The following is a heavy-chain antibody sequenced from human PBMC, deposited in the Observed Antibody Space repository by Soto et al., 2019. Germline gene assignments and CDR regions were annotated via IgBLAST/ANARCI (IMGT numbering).Heavy chain of an antibody. V-gene: IGHV4-31*03. Sequence: SETLSLTCTVSGGSISSGGYYWSWIRQHPGKCLEWIGYIYYSGSTYYNPSLKSRVTIXXXTXXXXXSLXLXXVTXADTAVYYCAVHSSGYYLIDYWGQGTLVTVS. CDR2: IYYSGST. D-gene: IGHD3-22*01. CDR1: GGSISSGGYY. CDR3: AVHSSGYYLIDY. J-gene: IGHJ4*02.